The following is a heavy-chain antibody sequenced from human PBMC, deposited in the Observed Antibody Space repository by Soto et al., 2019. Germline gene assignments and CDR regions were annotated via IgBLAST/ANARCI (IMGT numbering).Heavy chain of an antibody. Sequence: QLQLQESGPGLVKPSETLSLTCTVSGGSISSSGYYWGWIRQAPGKGLEWIGNIYSDGRTYYNPSPRSRVALAIGTSQNQFSLKLTSVDASDTAIYYCATQKSSSAAHSYGMDVWGVGTTVTVSS. D-gene: IGHD6-25*01. V-gene: IGHV4-39*01. CDR2: IYSDGRT. J-gene: IGHJ6*04. CDR1: GGSISSSGYY. CDR3: ATQKSSSAAHSYGMDV.